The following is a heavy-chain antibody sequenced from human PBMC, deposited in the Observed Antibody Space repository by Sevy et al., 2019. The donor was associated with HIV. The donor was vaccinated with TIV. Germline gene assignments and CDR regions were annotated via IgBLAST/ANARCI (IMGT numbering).Heavy chain of an antibody. CDR2: IIPIFGTA. V-gene: IGHV1-69*13. J-gene: IGHJ6*02. D-gene: IGHD1-26*01. Sequence: ASVKVSCKASGGTFSSYAISWVRQAPGQGLEWMGGIIPIFGTANYPQKFQGRVTITADESTSTAYMELSSLRSEDTAVYYCARGFSGLNPTPHYYYGMDVWGQGTTVTVSS. CDR3: ARGFSGLNPTPHYYYGMDV. CDR1: GGTFSSYA.